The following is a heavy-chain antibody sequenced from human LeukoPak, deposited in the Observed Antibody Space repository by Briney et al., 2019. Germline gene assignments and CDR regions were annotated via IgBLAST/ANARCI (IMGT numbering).Heavy chain of an antibody. Sequence: GGSLRLSCSASGFTFSSYAMHWVRQAPGKGLEYVSAISSNGGSTYHADSVKGRFTISRDNSKNTLYLQMSSLRAEDTAVYYCVKDDYYDSSGPDYWGQGTLVTVSS. CDR1: GFTFSSYA. CDR3: VKDDYYDSSGPDY. V-gene: IGHV3-64D*06. J-gene: IGHJ4*02. D-gene: IGHD3-22*01. CDR2: ISSNGGST.